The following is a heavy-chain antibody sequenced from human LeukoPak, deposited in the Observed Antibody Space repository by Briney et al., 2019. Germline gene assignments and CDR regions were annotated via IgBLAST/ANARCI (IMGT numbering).Heavy chain of an antibody. D-gene: IGHD5-12*01. Sequence: GGSLRLSCSASGFTFSTYSINWVRQAPGKGLEWVSSISSSSRYIYYADSVKGRFTISRDNAKNSLYLQMNSLRAEDTAVYYCARVATISFYFDYWGQGTLVTVSS. CDR3: ARVATISFYFDY. CDR2: ISSSSRYI. V-gene: IGHV3-21*01. J-gene: IGHJ4*02. CDR1: GFTFSTYS.